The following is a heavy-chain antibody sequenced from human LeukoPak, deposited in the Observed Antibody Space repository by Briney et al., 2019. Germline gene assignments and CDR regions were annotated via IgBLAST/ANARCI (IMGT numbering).Heavy chain of an antibody. J-gene: IGHJ6*04. CDR3: ARDVNQRPYYYGMDV. Sequence: AGSLRLSCAASGFTFSSYEMNWVRQAPGKGLEGVSYISSSGSTIYYADSVKGRFTISRDNAKNSLYLQMNSLRAEDTAVYYCARDVNQRPYYYGMDVWGKGTTVTVSS. V-gene: IGHV3-48*03. D-gene: IGHD2-2*01. CDR1: GFTFSSYE. CDR2: ISSSGSTI.